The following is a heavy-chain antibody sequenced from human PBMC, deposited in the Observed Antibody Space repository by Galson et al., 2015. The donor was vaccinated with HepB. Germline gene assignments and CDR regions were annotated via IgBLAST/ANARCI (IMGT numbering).Heavy chain of an antibody. D-gene: IGHD2-15*01. V-gene: IGHV1-69*10. Sequence: SVKVSCKASGGTFSSYAISWVRQAPGQGLEWMGGIIPIFGIANYAQKFQGRVTITADKSTSTAYMELSSLRSEDTAVYYCAREGVAASNWFDPWGQGTLVTVSS. CDR3: AREGVAASNWFDP. J-gene: IGHJ5*02. CDR2: IIPIFGIA. CDR1: GGTFSSYA.